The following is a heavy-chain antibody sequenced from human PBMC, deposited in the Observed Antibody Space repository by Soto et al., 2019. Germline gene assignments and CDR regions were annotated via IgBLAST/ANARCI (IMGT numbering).Heavy chain of an antibody. D-gene: IGHD2-8*01. CDR1: GYSFADYH. V-gene: IGHV1-2*04. J-gene: IGHJ6*02. CDR3: ARGDSTDCSNGVCSFFYNHDMDV. CDR2: INPKSGGT. Sequence: ASVKVSCKASGYSFADYHIHWVRQAPGQGLEWLGRINPKSGGTSTAQKFQGWVTMTTDTSISTASMELARLTSDDTAIYYCARGDSTDCSNGVCSFFYNHDMDVWGQGTTVTVSS.